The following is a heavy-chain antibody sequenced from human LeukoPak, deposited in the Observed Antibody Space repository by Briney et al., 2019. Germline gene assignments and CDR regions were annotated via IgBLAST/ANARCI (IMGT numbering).Heavy chain of an antibody. CDR3: ASSPVLLSGAFPT. CDR1: GGSISTGDYY. D-gene: IGHD3-10*01. CDR2: IYNSGST. V-gene: IGHV4-30-4*01. Sequence: SETLSLTCTVSGGSISTGDYYWTWIRQPPGKGLEWIGYIYNSGSTYYNPSLKSRVTISVDTAKNQFSLKLSSVTAADTAVYYCASSPVLLSGAFPTWGQGTMVTVSS. J-gene: IGHJ3*02.